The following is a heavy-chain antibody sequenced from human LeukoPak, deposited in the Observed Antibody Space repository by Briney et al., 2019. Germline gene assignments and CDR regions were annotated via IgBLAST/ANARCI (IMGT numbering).Heavy chain of an antibody. CDR3: ARDLSMARGIGY. Sequence: GGSLRPSCAASGFTFSDHFMDWVRQAPGKGLEWIGRIRNKANGHTTEYAASVKGRFTISREDSKNTLYLQMNNLRSEDTAVFYCARDLSMARGIGYWGQGTLVTVSS. CDR2: IRNKANGHTT. V-gene: IGHV3-72*01. D-gene: IGHD3-10*01. J-gene: IGHJ4*02. CDR1: GFTFSDHF.